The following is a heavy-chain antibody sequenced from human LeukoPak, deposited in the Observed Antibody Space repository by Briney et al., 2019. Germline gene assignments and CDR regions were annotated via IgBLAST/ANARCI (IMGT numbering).Heavy chain of an antibody. CDR3: VREAYEYHFDY. J-gene: IGHJ4*02. Sequence: GGSLRLSCAASGFTFSDYSMNWVRQAPGKGLEWVSYISSSSLYINYADSVKGRFTVSRDNAKNSLFLQMNSLRAEDTAVCYCVREAYEYHFDYWGQGTLVTVSS. CDR1: GFTFSDYS. V-gene: IGHV3-21*06. D-gene: IGHD5-12*01. CDR2: ISSSSLYI.